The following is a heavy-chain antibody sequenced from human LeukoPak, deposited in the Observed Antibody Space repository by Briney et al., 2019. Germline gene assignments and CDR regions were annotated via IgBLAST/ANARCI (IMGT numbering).Heavy chain of an antibody. V-gene: IGHV4-34*01. CDR2: INHSGST. CDR3: AYGSGSYPFDH. CDR1: GGSFSGYY. Sequence: SETLSLTCAVYGGSFSGYYWSWIRQPPGKGLEWIGEINHSGSTNYNPSLKSRVTISVDTSRNQFSLKLSSVTAADTAVYYCAYGSGSYPFDHWGQGTLVTVSS. D-gene: IGHD3-10*01. J-gene: IGHJ5*02.